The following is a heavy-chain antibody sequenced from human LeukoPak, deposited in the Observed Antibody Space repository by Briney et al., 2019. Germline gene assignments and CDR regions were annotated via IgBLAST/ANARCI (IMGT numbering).Heavy chain of an antibody. V-gene: IGHV3-7*01. Sequence: GGSLRLSCAVSGFTFSSYWMSWVRQAPGKGLEWVANIKKDGSEKYYVDSVKGRFTISRDNAKTSLYLQMNSLRAEDTAVYYCARDLSGVTGYTYGRGIDYWGQGTLVTVSS. CDR2: IKKDGSEK. CDR3: ARDLSGVTGYTYGRGIDY. J-gene: IGHJ4*02. CDR1: GFTFSSYW. D-gene: IGHD5-18*01.